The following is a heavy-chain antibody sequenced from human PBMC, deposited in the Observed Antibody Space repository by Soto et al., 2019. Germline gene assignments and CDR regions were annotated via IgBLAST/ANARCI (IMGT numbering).Heavy chain of an antibody. J-gene: IGHJ5*02. D-gene: IGHD1-26*01. V-gene: IGHV3-33*01. Sequence: PGGSLRLSCAASGFTFSSYGMHWVRQAPGKGLEWVAVIWYDGSNKYYADSVKGRFTISRDNSKNTLYLQMNSLRAEDTAVYYCASAATSPTITPTRLDPWGQGTTVTVYS. CDR3: ASAATSPTITPTRLDP. CDR2: IWYDGSNK. CDR1: GFTFSSYG.